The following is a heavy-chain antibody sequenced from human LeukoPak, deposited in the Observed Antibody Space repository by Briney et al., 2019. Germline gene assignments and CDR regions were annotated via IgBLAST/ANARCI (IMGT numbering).Heavy chain of an antibody. J-gene: IGHJ4*02. Sequence: ASVKVSCKASGGTFSSYAISWVRQATGQGLEWMGWMNPNSGNTGYAQKFQGRVTMTRNTSISTAYMELSSLRSEDTAVYCCARDDWSYSFDYWGQGTLVTVSS. D-gene: IGHD1-26*01. CDR2: MNPNSGNT. CDR3: ARDDWSYSFDY. CDR1: GGTFSSYA. V-gene: IGHV1-8*02.